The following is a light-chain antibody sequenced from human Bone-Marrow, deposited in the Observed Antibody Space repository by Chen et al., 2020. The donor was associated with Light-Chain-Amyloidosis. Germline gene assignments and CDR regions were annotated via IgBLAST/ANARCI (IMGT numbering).Light chain of an antibody. J-gene: IGLJ3*02. V-gene: IGLV2-14*01. CDR3: NSYPSNNTWV. CDR1: SSDVGNYDY. CDR2: VVS. Sequence: QSALTQPASVSGSPGQVITISCTGTSSDVGNYDYVSWYKQHPGNAPKVIIYVVSYRPSGVSNSFCGSKSGNAASLTISGLQAEDGANYYCNSYPSNNTWVFGGGTKLTVL.